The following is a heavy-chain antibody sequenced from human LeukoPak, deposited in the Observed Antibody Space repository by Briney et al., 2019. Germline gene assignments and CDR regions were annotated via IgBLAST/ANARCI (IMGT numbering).Heavy chain of an antibody. CDR1: GLTFSSDT. CDR2: ISYDGSNK. D-gene: IGHD3-9*01. J-gene: IGHJ5*02. V-gene: IGHV3-30-3*01. CDR3: VRDGHYDFLTGYRVHWLDP. Sequence: HTGGSLRLSCEASGLTFSSDTIHWVRQAPGKGLEWVAIISYDGSNKSYGNSVKGRFTVSRDNPKNTLYLEMNSLTSEDTAMYYCVRDGHYDFLTGYRVHWLDPWGQGTLVPVSS.